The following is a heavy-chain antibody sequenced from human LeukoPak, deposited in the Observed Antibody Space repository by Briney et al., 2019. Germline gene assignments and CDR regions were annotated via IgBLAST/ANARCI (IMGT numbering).Heavy chain of an antibody. D-gene: IGHD6-6*01. CDR2: ISYDGSNK. J-gene: IGHJ5*02. CDR3: ARSRSIAARPSWFDP. CDR1: GFTFSSYG. Sequence: PGGSLRLSCAASGFTFSSYGMHWVRQAPGKGLEWVAVISYDGSNKYYADSVKGRFTISRDNSKNTLYLQMNSLRAEDTAVYYCARSRSIAARPSWFDPWGQGTLVTVSS. V-gene: IGHV3-30*03.